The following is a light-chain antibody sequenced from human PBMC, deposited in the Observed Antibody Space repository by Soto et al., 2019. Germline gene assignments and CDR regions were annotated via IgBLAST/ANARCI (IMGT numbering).Light chain of an antibody. J-gene: IGKJ1*01. V-gene: IGKV1-9*01. CDR3: QPYNSYSPT. CDR2: GAS. Sequence: DIQLTQSPSFLSASVGDRVTITCRASQDMNTYIAWYQHTPGKAPKLLIYGASTLQSGVPATFSGSGSETEFTLTIRVLQPGESATYYCQPYNSYSPTVGKGTKVDI. CDR1: QDMNTY.